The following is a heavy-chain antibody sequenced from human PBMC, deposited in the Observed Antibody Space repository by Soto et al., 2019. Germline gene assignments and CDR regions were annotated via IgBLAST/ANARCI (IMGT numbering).Heavy chain of an antibody. J-gene: IGHJ4*02. CDR1: GGTFSNSP. D-gene: IGHD1-26*01. CDR3: ARDQVGASSFDY. Sequence: QVQLVQSGAELRKPGSAVKLSCKASGGTFSNSPISWVRQIPGQGPEWMGRIIPSPARTIYSRKFRGRVTLTADKSTQTVYMTLSSLTTEDSGVYYCARDQVGASSFDYWGQGNRVTVSS. CDR2: IIPSPART. V-gene: IGHV1-69*08.